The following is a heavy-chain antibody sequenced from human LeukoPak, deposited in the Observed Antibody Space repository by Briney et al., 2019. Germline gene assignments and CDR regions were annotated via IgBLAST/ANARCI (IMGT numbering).Heavy chain of an antibody. CDR2: ISSSSSYI. J-gene: IGHJ4*02. CDR1: GFTFSSYW. Sequence: PGGSLRLSCAASGFTFSSYWMNWVRQAPGKGLEWVSSISSSSSYIYYADSVKGRFTISRDNAKNSLYLQMNSLRADDTAVYYCARDTLGEGEDANYAVYYFDYWGQGTVVTVSS. V-gene: IGHV3-21*01. CDR3: ARDTLGEGEDANYAVYYFDY. D-gene: IGHD4/OR15-4a*01.